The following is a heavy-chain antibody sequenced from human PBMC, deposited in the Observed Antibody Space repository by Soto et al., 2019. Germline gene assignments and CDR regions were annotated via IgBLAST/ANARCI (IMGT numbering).Heavy chain of an antibody. CDR1: GGTFSSYA. CDR3: AKTGTTGCFDT. Sequence: SVKVSCKASGGTFSSYAISWVRQAPGQRLEWMGGIIPIFGTANYAQKFQGRVTITADESTSTAYMELSRLRSEDTAVYYCAKTGTTGCFDTWGQGTLVTVSS. CDR2: IIPIFGTA. D-gene: IGHD1-7*01. J-gene: IGHJ5*02. V-gene: IGHV1-69*13.